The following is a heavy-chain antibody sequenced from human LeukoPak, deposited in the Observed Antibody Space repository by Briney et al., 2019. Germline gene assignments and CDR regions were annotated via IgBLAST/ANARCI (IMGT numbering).Heavy chain of an antibody. J-gene: IGHJ6*02. CDR1: GFTFSDYY. D-gene: IGHD3-10*01. Sequence: GGSLRLSCAASGFTFSDYYMNWIRQAPGKGLEWVSYVSSSGSSKYYADSVKGRFTISRDNAKNSLYLQMNSLRAEDTAVYYCARDMYYGSGTPMQYGMDVWGQGTTVTVSS. CDR3: ARDMYYGSGTPMQYGMDV. V-gene: IGHV3-11*01. CDR2: VSSSGSSK.